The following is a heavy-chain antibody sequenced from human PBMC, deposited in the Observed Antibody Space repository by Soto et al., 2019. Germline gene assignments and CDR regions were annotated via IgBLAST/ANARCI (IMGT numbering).Heavy chain of an antibody. D-gene: IGHD6-13*01. Sequence: ASVKISCKASGYTFTGYYMHWVRQAPGQGLEWMGWINPNSGGTNYAQKFQGWVTMTRDTSISTAYMELSRLRSDAPAVYYCAKDPGRQQLAHYYAMDVRGEGTTVTV. V-gene: IGHV1-2*04. J-gene: IGHJ6*02. CDR3: AKDPGRQQLAHYYAMDV. CDR2: INPNSGGT. CDR1: GYTFTGYY.